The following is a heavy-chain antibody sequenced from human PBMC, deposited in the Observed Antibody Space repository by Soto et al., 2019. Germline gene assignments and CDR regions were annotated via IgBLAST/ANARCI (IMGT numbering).Heavy chain of an antibody. D-gene: IGHD2-2*01. CDR3: ARVVPGAEAWFGP. J-gene: IGHJ5*02. V-gene: IGHV1-2*02. CDR2: ISLYSDGT. CDR1: GYTFSGHY. Sequence: XSVKVSCRASGYTFSGHYIHWVRQAPGQPLEWLGWISLYSDGTNYAQKFQGRVSMTTDTSTTTAYMELRSLRSDDTAVYYCARVVPGAEAWFGPWGQGTLVTVSS.